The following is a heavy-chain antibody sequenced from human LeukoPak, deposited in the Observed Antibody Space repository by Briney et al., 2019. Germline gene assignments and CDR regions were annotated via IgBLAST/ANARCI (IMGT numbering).Heavy chain of an antibody. CDR1: GFTFYDYA. CDR2: ISWNSGSI. Sequence: PGGSLRLSCAASGFTFYDYAMHWVRQALGKGLEWVSGISWNSGSIGYADSVKGRFTISRDNAKNSLYLQMNSLRAEDTALYYCAKDRGSGSYYKSDYYYGMDVWGQGTTVTVSS. V-gene: IGHV3-9*01. D-gene: IGHD3-10*01. J-gene: IGHJ6*02. CDR3: AKDRGSGSYYKSDYYYGMDV.